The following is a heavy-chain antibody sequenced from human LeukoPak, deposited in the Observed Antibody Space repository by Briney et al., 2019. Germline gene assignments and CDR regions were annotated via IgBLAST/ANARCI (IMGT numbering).Heavy chain of an antibody. CDR1: GGSFSGYY. V-gene: IGHV4-34*01. J-gene: IGHJ4*02. CDR2: INHSGST. Sequence: PSETLSLTCAVYGGSFSGYYWSWIRQPPGKGLEWIGEINHSGSTNYNPSLKSRVTISVDTSKNQFSLKQSSVTAADTAVYYCARDSEDSLDYWGQGTLVTVSS. D-gene: IGHD2-15*01. CDR3: ARDSEDSLDY.